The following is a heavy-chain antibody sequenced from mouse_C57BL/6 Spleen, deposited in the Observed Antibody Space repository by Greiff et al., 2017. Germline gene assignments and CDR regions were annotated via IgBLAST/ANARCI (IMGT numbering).Heavy chain of an antibody. Sequence: VKLVESGAELVKPGASVKMSCKASGYTFTTYPIEWMKQNHGKSLEWIGNFHPYNDDTKYNEKFKGKATLTVEKSSSTVYLELSRLTSDDSAVYYCARRSYDGTWGYFDVWGTGTTVTVSS. D-gene: IGHD2-3*01. CDR1: GYTFTTYP. CDR2: FHPYNDDT. CDR3: ARRSYDGTWGYFDV. J-gene: IGHJ1*03. V-gene: IGHV1-47*01.